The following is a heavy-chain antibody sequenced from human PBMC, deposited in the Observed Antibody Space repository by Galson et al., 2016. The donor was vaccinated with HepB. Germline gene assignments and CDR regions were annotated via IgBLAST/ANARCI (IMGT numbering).Heavy chain of an antibody. V-gene: IGHV3-23*01. CDR3: AKDRFRGFSGNDVFDS. J-gene: IGHJ4*02. CDR1: GFTFSSFS. CDR2: ISGGGGTT. Sequence: SLRLSCAASGFTFSSFSITWVRQAPGKGLEWVSVISGGGGTTNYADSVKGRFAISRDNSKNTVFLQMNSLRAEDTAIYYCAKDRFRGFSGNDVFDSWGQGTLVTVSS. D-gene: IGHD5-12*01.